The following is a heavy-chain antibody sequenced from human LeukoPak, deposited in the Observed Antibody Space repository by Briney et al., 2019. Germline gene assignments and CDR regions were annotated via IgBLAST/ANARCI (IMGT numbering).Heavy chain of an antibody. D-gene: IGHD2-2*01. CDR3: ARGGYCSSTSCFRPFDY. CDR1: GGSFSGYY. CDR2: INHSGST. V-gene: IGHV4-34*01. J-gene: IGHJ4*02. Sequence: PSETLSLTCAVYGGSFSGYYWSWIRQPPGKGLEWIGEINHSGSTNYNPPLKSRVTISVDTSKNQFSLKLSSVTAADTAVYFCARGGYCSSTSCFRPFDYWGQGTLVTVSS.